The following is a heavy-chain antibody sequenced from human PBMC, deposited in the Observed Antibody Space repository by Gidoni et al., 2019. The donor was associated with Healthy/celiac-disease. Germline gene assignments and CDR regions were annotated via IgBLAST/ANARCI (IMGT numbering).Heavy chain of an antibody. CDR2: ISWNSGSI. CDR3: AKVPSDYYDSSGYPNPGYFDL. D-gene: IGHD3-22*01. Sequence: EVQLVESGGGLVQPGRSLRLSCAASGFTFDDYAMHWFRQAPGKGLEWVSGISWNSGSIGYADSVKGRFTISRDNAKNSLYLQMNSLRAEDTALYYCAKVPSDYYDSSGYPNPGYFDLWGRGTLVTVSS. CDR1: GFTFDDYA. V-gene: IGHV3-9*01. J-gene: IGHJ2*01.